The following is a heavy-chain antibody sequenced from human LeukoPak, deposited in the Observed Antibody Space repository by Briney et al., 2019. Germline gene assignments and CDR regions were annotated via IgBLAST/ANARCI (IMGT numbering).Heavy chain of an antibody. V-gene: IGHV1-8*03. J-gene: IGHJ4*02. Sequence: ASVKVSCKASGYTFTSYDINWVRQATGQGLEWMGWMNPNSGNTGYAQKFQGRVTITRNTSISTAYMELSSLRSEDTAVYYCARGAAGEDYVWGSYTLYYFDYWGQGTPVTVSS. CDR2: MNPNSGNT. CDR3: ARGAAGEDYVWGSYTLYYFDY. CDR1: GYTFTSYD. D-gene: IGHD3-16*01.